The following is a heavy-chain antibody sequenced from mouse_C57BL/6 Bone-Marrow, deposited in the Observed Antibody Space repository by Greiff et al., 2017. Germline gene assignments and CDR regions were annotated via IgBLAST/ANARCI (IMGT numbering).Heavy chain of an antibody. CDR2: IDPGGGYT. Sequence: QVQLQQSGAELVRPGTSVKMSCKASGYTFTNYWIGWAKQRPGHGLEWIGDIDPGGGYTNYNEKFKGKATLTADKSSSTAYMQFSSLTSEDSAICYGARTPLYYGSWYWYFDVWGTGTTVTVSS. D-gene: IGHD1-1*01. CDR3: ARTPLYYGSWYWYFDV. CDR1: GYTFTNYW. V-gene: IGHV1-63*01. J-gene: IGHJ1*03.